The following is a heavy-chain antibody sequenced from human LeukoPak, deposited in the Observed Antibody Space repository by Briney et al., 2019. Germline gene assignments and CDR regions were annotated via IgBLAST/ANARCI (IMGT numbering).Heavy chain of an antibody. CDR1: GFTFSSYG. J-gene: IGHJ6*02. CDR3: AKDLDSSGSYYYYGMDV. V-gene: IGHV3-30*18. Sequence: GRSLRLSCAASGFTFSSYGMHWVRQAPGKGLEWVAVISYDGSNKYYADSVKGRFTISRDNSKNTLYLQMNSLRAEDTAVYYCAKDLDSSGSYYYYGMDVWGQGTTVTVSS. D-gene: IGHD3-22*01. CDR2: ISYDGSNK.